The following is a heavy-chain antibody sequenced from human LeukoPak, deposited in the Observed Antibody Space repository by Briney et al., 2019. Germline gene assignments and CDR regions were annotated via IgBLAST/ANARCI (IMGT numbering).Heavy chain of an antibody. V-gene: IGHV4-39*01. CDR1: GGSFSSYY. CDR3: ARTYYDILTGNDY. D-gene: IGHD3-9*01. J-gene: IGHJ4*02. Sequence: PSETLSLTCAVYGGSFSSYYWGWIRQPPGKGLEWIGSIYYSGSTYYNPSLKSRVTISVDTSKNQFSLKLSSVTAADTAVYYCARTYYDILTGNDYWGQGTLVTVSS. CDR2: IYYSGST.